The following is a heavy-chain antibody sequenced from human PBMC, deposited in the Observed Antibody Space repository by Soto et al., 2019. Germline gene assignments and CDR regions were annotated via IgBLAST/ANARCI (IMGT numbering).Heavy chain of an antibody. CDR3: ARAPMVRSRSYVDS. CDR1: GGSISNFY. CDR2: ISYSGNT. V-gene: IGHV4-59*01. J-gene: IGHJ4*02. D-gene: IGHD2-8*01. Sequence: QVHLRESGPGLVKPSETLSLSCTVSGGSISNFYWSWIRQPPGKGLEWIGYISYSGNTNSNPSLKIRISISVNTSKKQLSLNLTSVTAADTAVYYCARAPMVRSRSYVDSWGQGTPVTVS.